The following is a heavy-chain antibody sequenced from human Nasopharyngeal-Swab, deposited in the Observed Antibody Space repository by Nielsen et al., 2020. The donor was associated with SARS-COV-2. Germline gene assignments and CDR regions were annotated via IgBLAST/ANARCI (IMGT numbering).Heavy chain of an antibody. CDR1: GFTFSSYA. J-gene: IGHJ3*02. CDR2: ISGSGGST. V-gene: IGHV3-23*01. Sequence: GESLKISCAASGFTFSSYAMSWVRQAPGKGLEWVSAISGSGGSTYYADPVKGRFTISRDNSKNTLYLQMNSLRAEDTAVYYCARVNPISGSYYDAIDIWGQGTMVTVSS. D-gene: IGHD1-26*01. CDR3: ARVNPISGSYYDAIDI.